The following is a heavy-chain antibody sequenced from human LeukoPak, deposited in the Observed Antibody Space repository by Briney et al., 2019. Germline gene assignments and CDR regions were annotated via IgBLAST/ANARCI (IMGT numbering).Heavy chain of an antibody. CDR3: ARIYYDSSGYRLFDY. V-gene: IGHV3-7*04. Sequence: GGSLRLSCAASGFTFSIYWMSWFRQAPGKGLESLANIKQDGSEKYYVDSVKGRFTISRDNAKNSLYLQMNSLRAEDTAVYYCARIYYDSSGYRLFDYWGQGILVTVSS. J-gene: IGHJ4*02. CDR1: GFTFSIYW. D-gene: IGHD3-22*01. CDR2: IKQDGSEK.